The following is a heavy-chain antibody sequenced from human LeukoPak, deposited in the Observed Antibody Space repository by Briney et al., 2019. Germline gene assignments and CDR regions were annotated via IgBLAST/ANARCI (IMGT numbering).Heavy chain of an antibody. J-gene: IGHJ6*03. CDR3: AREVVTGTTAYYYYMDV. Sequence: SETLSLTCTVSGGSISSSSYYWGWIRQPPGKGLEWIGSIYYSGSTYYNPSLKSRVTISVDTSKNQFSLKLSSVTAADTAVYYCAREVVTGTTAYYYYMDVWGKGTTVTVSS. CDR2: IYYSGST. D-gene: IGHD1-7*01. CDR1: GGSISSSSYY. V-gene: IGHV4-39*02.